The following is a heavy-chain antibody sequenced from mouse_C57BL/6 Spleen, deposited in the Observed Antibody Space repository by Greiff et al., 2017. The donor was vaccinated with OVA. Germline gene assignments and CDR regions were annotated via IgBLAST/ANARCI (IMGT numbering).Heavy chain of an antibody. Sequence: VKLVESGPELVKPGASVKLSCKASGYTFTSYDINWVKQRPGQGLEWIGWIYPRDGSTKYNEKFKGKATLTVDTSSSTAYMELHSLTSEDSAVYFCARDYSNYDWYFDVWGTGTTVTVSS. D-gene: IGHD2-5*01. CDR2: IYPRDGST. V-gene: IGHV1-85*01. CDR1: GYTFTSYD. J-gene: IGHJ1*03. CDR3: ARDYSNYDWYFDV.